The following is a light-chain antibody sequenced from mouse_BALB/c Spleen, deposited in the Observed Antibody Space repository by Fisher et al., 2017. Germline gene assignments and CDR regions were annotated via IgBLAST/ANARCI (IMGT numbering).Light chain of an antibody. V-gene: IGKV4-55*01. J-gene: IGKJ5*01. CDR2: DTS. CDR3: QQWSSYPLT. Sequence: IVLTQTPAIMAASLGQKVTMTCSASSSVSYMHWYQQKPGSSPRLLIYDTSNLASGVPVRFSGSGSGTSYSLTISRMEAEDAATYYCQQWSSYPLTFGAGTKLELK. CDR1: SSVSY.